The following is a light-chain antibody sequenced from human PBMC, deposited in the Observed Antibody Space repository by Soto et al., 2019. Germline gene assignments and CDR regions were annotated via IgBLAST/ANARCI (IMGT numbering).Light chain of an antibody. V-gene: IGKV1-39*01. Sequence: DIQMTQSPSSLSASVGDRVTITCRASRSISTHLNWYQQRPGKAPHLLIFAASSLHSGVPSRFSGSGAGTDFTLTISSLQPEDLATYYCQHTYSTPRTFGQGTKVDIK. CDR1: RSISTH. CDR2: AAS. J-gene: IGKJ1*01. CDR3: QHTYSTPRT.